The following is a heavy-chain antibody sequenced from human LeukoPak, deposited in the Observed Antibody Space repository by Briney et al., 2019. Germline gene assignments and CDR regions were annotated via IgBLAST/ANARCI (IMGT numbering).Heavy chain of an antibody. CDR2: ISYDGSNK. V-gene: IGHV3-30*18. Sequence: GRSLRLSCAASGFTFSSYGMHWVRQAPGKGLEWVAVISYDGSNKYYADSVKGRFTISRDNSKNTLYLQMNSLTAEDTAVYYCANAPSFLGSTYSDYWGQGTLVTVSS. CDR1: GFTFSSYG. J-gene: IGHJ4*02. D-gene: IGHD3-10*01. CDR3: ANAPSFLGSTYSDY.